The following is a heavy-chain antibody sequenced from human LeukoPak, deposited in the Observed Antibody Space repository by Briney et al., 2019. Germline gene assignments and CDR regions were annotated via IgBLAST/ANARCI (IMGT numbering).Heavy chain of an antibody. Sequence: ASVKVSCKASGYTFTGYYMHWMRQAPGQGLEWMGWINPNSGGTNYAQKFQGRVTMTRDTSISTAYMELSRLRSDDTAVYYCARPCITGTINWFDPWGQGTLVTVSS. CDR1: GYTFTGYY. D-gene: IGHD1-7*01. V-gene: IGHV1-2*02. CDR2: INPNSGGT. CDR3: ARPCITGTINWFDP. J-gene: IGHJ5*02.